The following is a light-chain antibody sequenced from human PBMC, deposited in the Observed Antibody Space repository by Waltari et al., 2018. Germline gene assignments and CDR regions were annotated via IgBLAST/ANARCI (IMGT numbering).Light chain of an antibody. CDR3: CSYAGTYFWV. V-gene: IGLV2-11*01. Sequence: QSALTQPRSVSASPGQSVTIPCSGTTTDVGVYDFLSWYHHHPGKAPKLMIYDVTNRPSGVPDRFSASKSGNTASLTISGLQAEDEADYYCCSYAGTYFWVFGGGTKLTVL. J-gene: IGLJ3*02. CDR1: TTDVGVYDF. CDR2: DVT.